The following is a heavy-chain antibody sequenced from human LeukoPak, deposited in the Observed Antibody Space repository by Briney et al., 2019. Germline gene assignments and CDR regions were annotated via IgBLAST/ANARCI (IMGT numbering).Heavy chain of an antibody. CDR1: GGSISSSSYY. CDR2: IYYSGST. Sequence: PSETLSLTCTVSGGSISSSSYYWGWIRQPLGKGLEWIGSIYYSGSTYYNPSLKSRVTISVDTSKNQFSLKLSSVTAADTAVYYCARCPRVGVSHYDILIGYPDYWGQGTLVTVSS. J-gene: IGHJ4*02. D-gene: IGHD3-9*01. CDR3: ARCPRVGVSHYDILIGYPDY. V-gene: IGHV4-39*07.